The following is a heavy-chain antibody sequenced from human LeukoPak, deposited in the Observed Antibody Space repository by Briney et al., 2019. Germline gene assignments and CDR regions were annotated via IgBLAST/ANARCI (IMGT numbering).Heavy chain of an antibody. CDR1: GYSFSTYW. J-gene: IGHJ6*03. CDR3: ARQSGDYSYYYYMDV. CDR2: IYPGDSDT. Sequence: GESLKISCKGSGYSFSTYWIGWVRQMPGQGLEWMGIIYPGDSDTTYSPSFQGQVTISVDKSISTAYLQWSSLKASDTAMYYCARQSGDYSYYYYMDVWGKGTTVTISS. V-gene: IGHV5-51*01. D-gene: IGHD2-21*02.